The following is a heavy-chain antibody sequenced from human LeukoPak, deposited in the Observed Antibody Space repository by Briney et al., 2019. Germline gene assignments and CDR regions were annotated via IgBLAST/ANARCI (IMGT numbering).Heavy chain of an antibody. CDR2: FDPEDGET. CDR3: ATAQVDEDAFDI. V-gene: IGHV1-24*01. D-gene: IGHD5-12*01. J-gene: IGHJ3*02. Sequence: ASVKVSCKVSGYTLTELSMHWVRQAPGRGLEWMGGFDPEDGETIYAQKFQGRVTMTEDTSTDTAYMGLSSLRSEDTAVYYCATAQVDEDAFDIWGQGTMVTVSS. CDR1: GYTLTELS.